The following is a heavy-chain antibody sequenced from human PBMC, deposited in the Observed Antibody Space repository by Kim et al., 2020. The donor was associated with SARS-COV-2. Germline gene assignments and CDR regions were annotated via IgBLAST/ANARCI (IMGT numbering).Heavy chain of an antibody. V-gene: IGHV1-18*01. CDR2: ISAYNGNT. CDR3: ARRGHIVVVPAAIDYYYGMDV. D-gene: IGHD2-2*01. J-gene: IGHJ6*02. Sequence: ASVKVSCKASGYTFTSYGISWVRQAPGQGLEWMGWISAYNGNTNYARKLQGRVTMTTDTSTSTAYMELRSLRSDDTAVYYCARRGHIVVVPAAIDYYYGMDVWSRRTTGTVAS. CDR1: GYTFTSYG.